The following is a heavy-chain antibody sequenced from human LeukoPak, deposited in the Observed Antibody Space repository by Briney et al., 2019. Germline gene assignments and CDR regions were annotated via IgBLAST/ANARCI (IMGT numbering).Heavy chain of an antibody. D-gene: IGHD3-10*01. CDR2: IRGNGDT. V-gene: IGHV3-23*01. J-gene: IGHJ4*02. CDR3: ARASYISNTDAAW. Sequence: GGSLRLSCTASGFSFSSNDMCWVRQAPARGMEWVSSIRGNGDTFYADSAKGRSTLSRDDSRNKVYFHLNHLRVEDSGVNYGARASYISNTDAAWWGQGTLVTVSS. CDR1: GFSFSSND.